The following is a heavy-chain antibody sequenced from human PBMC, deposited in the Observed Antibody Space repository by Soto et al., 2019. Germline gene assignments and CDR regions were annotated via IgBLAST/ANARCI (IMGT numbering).Heavy chain of an antibody. CDR2: IYYSGTT. CDR1: GGSISSGDHY. CDR3: ARALIQLWPHYYYGMDV. Sequence: PSETLSLTCTVSGGSISSGDHYWRWIRQPPGKGLEWIGYIYYSGTTYYNPSLKSRVTISVDTSENQFSLKVNSVTAADTAVYYCARALIQLWPHYYYGMDVWGQGTTVTVSS. V-gene: IGHV4-30-4*01. J-gene: IGHJ6*02. D-gene: IGHD5-18*01.